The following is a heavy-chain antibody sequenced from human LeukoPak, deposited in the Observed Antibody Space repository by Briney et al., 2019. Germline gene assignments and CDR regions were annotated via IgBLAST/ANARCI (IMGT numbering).Heavy chain of an antibody. Sequence: SVKVSCKASGGTFSSYAISWVRQAPGQGLEWMGGIIPIFGTANYAQKFQGRVTITADKSTSTAYMELSSLRSEDTAVYYCAGGRGYSGYDYDYYYGMDVWGKGTTVTVSS. CDR1: GGTFSSYA. J-gene: IGHJ6*04. D-gene: IGHD5-12*01. CDR3: AGGRGYSGYDYDYYYGMDV. CDR2: IIPIFGTA. V-gene: IGHV1-69*06.